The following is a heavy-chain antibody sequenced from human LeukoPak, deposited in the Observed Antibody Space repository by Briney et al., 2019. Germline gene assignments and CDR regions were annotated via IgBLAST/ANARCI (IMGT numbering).Heavy chain of an antibody. Sequence: GRSLRLSCASSGFTFSSYRMCWVRQAPGKGLEWVANIKQDGSEKYSVDSVKGRFTISRDNTKNSLYLQMNSLRDKHVAVYYCARAVPEVGGSGSFDYWGQGTLVTVSS. CDR2: IKQDGSEK. CDR3: ARAVPEVGGSGSFDY. V-gene: IGHV3-7*01. CDR1: GFTFSSYR. D-gene: IGHD3-10*01. J-gene: IGHJ4*02.